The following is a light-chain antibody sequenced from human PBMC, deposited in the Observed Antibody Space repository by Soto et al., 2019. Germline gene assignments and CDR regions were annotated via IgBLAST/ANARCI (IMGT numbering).Light chain of an antibody. J-gene: IGKJ1*01. Sequence: EIVMTQSPATLSVSPGERATLSCRASQSISNNLAWYHQRPGQAPRLLIFGASTRATGIPARFSGSGSGTEFTLTISSLQSEDFSVYYCQQYNNWWTFGQGTKVEIK. V-gene: IGKV3-15*01. CDR3: QQYNNWWT. CDR2: GAS. CDR1: QSISNN.